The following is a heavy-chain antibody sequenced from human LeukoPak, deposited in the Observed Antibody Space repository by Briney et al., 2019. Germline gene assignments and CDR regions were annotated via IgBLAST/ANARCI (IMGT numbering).Heavy chain of an antibody. CDR1: GFSFSNYN. CDR3: ARDFRYNSGWYRDYFDY. CDR2: IKQDGSEK. V-gene: IGHV3-7*01. J-gene: IGHJ4*02. D-gene: IGHD6-19*01. Sequence: GGSLRLSCIASGFSFSNYNINWVRQAPGKGLEWVANIKQDGSEKYYVDSVKGRFTISRDNAKYSLYLQMNSLRAEDTAVYYCARDFRYNSGWYRDYFDYWGQGTLVTVSS.